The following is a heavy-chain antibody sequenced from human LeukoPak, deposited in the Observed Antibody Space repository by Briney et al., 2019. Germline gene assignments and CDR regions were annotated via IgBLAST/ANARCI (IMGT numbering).Heavy chain of an antibody. D-gene: IGHD3-22*01. J-gene: IGHJ3*02. CDR1: GGSISSSSYY. CDR3: ASCYYYDSSGYYYKAFDI. V-gene: IGHV4-39*01. Sequence: SETLSLTCTVSGGSISSSSYYWGWIRQPPGKGLEWIGSIYYSGSTYYNPSLKSRVTISVDTSKNQFSLKLSSVTAADTAVYYCASCYYYDSSGYYYKAFDIWGQGTMVTASS. CDR2: IYYSGST.